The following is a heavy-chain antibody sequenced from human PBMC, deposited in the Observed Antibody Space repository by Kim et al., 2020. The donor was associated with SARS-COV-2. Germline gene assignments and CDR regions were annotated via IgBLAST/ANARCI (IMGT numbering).Heavy chain of an antibody. CDR3: ARDRYYYDSSGDYYYYGMDV. D-gene: IGHD3-22*01. Sequence: SVKVSCKASGGTFSSYGISWVRQAPGQGLEWMGGIIPIFGTASYAQRSQGRVTITADESTSTAYMELSSLRSEDTAVYYCARDRYYYDSSGDYYYYGMDVWGQGTTVTVSS. CDR1: GGTFSSYG. CDR2: IIPIFGTA. J-gene: IGHJ6*02. V-gene: IGHV1-69*13.